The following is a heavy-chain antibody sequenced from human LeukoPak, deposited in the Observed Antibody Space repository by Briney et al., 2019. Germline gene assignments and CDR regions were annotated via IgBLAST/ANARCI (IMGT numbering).Heavy chain of an antibody. V-gene: IGHV4-59*08. Sequence: SETLSLTCTVSGDSISSYDWSWIRQPPGQGLQWLAYISYNGNTKTNPSLKSRVTISRDTSKNQFSLKLSSVTAADTAVYYCARHESDGYSTYYFDYWGQGTLVTVSS. J-gene: IGHJ4*02. CDR2: ISYNGNT. D-gene: IGHD5-24*01. CDR1: GDSISSYD. CDR3: ARHESDGYSTYYFDY.